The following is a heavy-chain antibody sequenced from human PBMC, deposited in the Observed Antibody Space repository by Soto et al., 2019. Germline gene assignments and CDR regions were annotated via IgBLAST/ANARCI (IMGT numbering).Heavy chain of an antibody. Sequence: GGSLRLSCGGSGFTFNRCAMSWVRQSPGKGLEWVSAIDENGGTTYYADSVQGRFTISRDNSKSTLYLQMNTLRVEDTAVYYCTTGLSNGYYNFDYWGQGTPVTVSS. J-gene: IGHJ4*02. CDR1: GFTFNRCA. D-gene: IGHD3-22*01. V-gene: IGHV3-23*01. CDR2: IDENGGTT. CDR3: TTGLSNGYYNFDY.